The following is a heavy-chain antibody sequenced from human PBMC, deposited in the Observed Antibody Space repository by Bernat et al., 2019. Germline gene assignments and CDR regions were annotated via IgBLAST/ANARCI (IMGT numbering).Heavy chain of an antibody. D-gene: IGHD3-16*01. V-gene: IGHV3-15*07. CDR1: GFTFSNAW. CDR2: LKSKAVGGTT. Sequence: EVQLVESGGGLIKPGGSLRLSCATSGFTFSNAWMNWVRQAPGKGLEWVCRLKSKAVGGTTDYAAPVKGRFTISRDDSKKMVYLEMDSLKAEDTAVYYCATGGRQFGLDYWGQGALVTVSS. J-gene: IGHJ4*02. CDR3: ATGGRQFGLDY.